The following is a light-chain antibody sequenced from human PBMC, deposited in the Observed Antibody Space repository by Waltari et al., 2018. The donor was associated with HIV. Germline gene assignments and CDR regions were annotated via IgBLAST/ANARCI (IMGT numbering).Light chain of an antibody. J-gene: IGKJ2*01. CDR1: QSVLSTTRNVNY. Sequence: DTVLTQSPDSLTVSLGERATINCKASQSVLSTTRNVNYLAWYQQKPGHPPKLLISWASGRRSGVPDRFSGGGSGTDFTLTISSLQAEDVAFYYCQQYYSHPRTFGQGTKLEI. CDR3: QQYYSHPRT. V-gene: IGKV4-1*01. CDR2: WAS.